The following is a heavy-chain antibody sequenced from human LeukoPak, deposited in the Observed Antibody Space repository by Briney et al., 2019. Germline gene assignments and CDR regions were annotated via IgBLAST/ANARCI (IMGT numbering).Heavy chain of an antibody. V-gene: IGHV3-48*01. CDR3: ARGNLWFGEFLLPKRCIDV. CDR2: ISSSSSTI. CDR1: GFTFSSYS. J-gene: IGHJ6*03. D-gene: IGHD3-10*01. Sequence: GGSLRLSCAASGFTFSSYSMNWVRQAPGKGLEWASYISSSSSTIYYADSVKGRFTISRDNAKNSLYLQMNSLRAEDTAVYYCARGNLWFGEFLLPKRCIDVWGKGTTVTVSS.